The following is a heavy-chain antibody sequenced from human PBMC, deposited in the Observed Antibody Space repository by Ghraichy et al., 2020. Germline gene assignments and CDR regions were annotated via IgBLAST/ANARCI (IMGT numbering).Heavy chain of an antibody. J-gene: IGHJ3*02. D-gene: IGHD2-21*02. CDR1: GGSISSYY. V-gene: IGHV4-59*08. Sequence: SETLSLTCTVSGGSISSYYWSWIRQPPGKGLEWIGYIYYSGSTNYNPSLKSRVTISVDTSKNQFSLKLSSVTAADTAVYYCARHPVVTVAFDIWGQGTMVTVSS. CDR2: IYYSGST. CDR3: ARHPVVTVAFDI.